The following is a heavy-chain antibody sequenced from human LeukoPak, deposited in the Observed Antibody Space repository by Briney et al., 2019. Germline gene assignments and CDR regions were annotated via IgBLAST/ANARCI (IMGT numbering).Heavy chain of an antibody. CDR3: RVGIDY. D-gene: IGHD7-27*01. J-gene: IGHJ4*02. CDR2: IKQDGSEK. Sequence: GGSLRLSCAASGFTFSTYWMSWVRQAPGKGLEWVANIKQDGSEKYYLDSVKGRFAISRDNAKNSLYLQMNSLRAEDTAVYYCRVGIDYWGQGTLVTVSS. V-gene: IGHV3-7*01. CDR1: GFTFSTYW.